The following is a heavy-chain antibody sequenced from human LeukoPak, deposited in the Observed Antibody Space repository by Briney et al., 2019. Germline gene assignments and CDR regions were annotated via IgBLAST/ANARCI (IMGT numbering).Heavy chain of an antibody. J-gene: IGHJ5*01. V-gene: IGHV6-1*01. D-gene: IGHD6-19*01. Sequence: SQTLSLTCAISGDSVSSKSTAWNWIRQSPSRGLESLGRTYYRSKWYHDYSVSVKSRITITPDTSKNQFSLQLNSVTPEDTAVYYCARAVAGTEGWFNSWGQGTLVTVSS. CDR2: TYYRSKWYH. CDR3: ARAVAGTEGWFNS. CDR1: GDSVSSKSTA.